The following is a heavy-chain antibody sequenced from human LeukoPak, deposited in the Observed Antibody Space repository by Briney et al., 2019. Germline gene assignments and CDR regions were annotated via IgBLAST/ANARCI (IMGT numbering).Heavy chain of an antibody. Sequence: PSQTLSLTCTVSGGSISSGSYYWSWIRQPPGKGLEWIRYIYHSGSTYYNPSLKSRVTISVDRSKNQFSLKLSSVTAADTAVYYCARDAPPFTVTSWGSFDYWGQGTLVTVSS. CDR1: GGSISSGSYY. V-gene: IGHV4-30-2*01. J-gene: IGHJ4*02. CDR3: ARDAPPFTVTSWGSFDY. D-gene: IGHD4-17*01. CDR2: IYHSGST.